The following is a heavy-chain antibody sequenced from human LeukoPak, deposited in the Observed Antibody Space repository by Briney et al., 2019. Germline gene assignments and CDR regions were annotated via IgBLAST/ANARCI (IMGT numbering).Heavy chain of an antibody. CDR3: ARWPQLYRAFDI. V-gene: IGHV4-39*01. J-gene: IGHJ3*02. D-gene: IGHD2-2*02. Sequence: SETLSLTCTVSGGSISNSNYYWGWIRQPPGKGLEWIGSVFYSGSTYYNPSLKSRVTISVDTSENQFSLKLSSVTAADTAVYYCARWPQLYRAFDIWGQGTMVTVSS. CDR1: GGSISNSNYY. CDR2: VFYSGST.